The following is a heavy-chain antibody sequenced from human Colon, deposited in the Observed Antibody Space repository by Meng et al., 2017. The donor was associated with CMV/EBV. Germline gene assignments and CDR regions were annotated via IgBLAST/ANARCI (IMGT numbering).Heavy chain of an antibody. J-gene: IGHJ4*02. D-gene: IGHD3-10*01. Sequence: DPGFELSNYAMSWVRQAPGRGLEWVSGLSSSGINTYYADSVKGRFTISRDNSKNTLYLQMNTLRVEDTAIFYCAKALASGIYLPLDYWGQGTLVAVSS. V-gene: IGHV3-23*01. CDR3: AKALASGIYLPLDY. CDR1: GFELSNYA. CDR2: LSSSGINT.